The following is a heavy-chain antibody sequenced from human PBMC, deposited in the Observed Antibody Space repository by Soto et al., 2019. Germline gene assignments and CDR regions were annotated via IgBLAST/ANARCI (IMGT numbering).Heavy chain of an antibody. J-gene: IGHJ4*02. Sequence: SETLSLTCTVSVGSISSYYWSWIRQAPGKGLEWIGYIYYSGSTNYNPSLKSRVTISVDTSKNQFSLKLSSVTAADTAVYYCAAILAYSILAPFDYWGQGTLVTVSS. CDR3: AAILAYSILAPFDY. CDR2: IYYSGST. CDR1: VGSISSYY. D-gene: IGHD6-13*01. V-gene: IGHV4-59*01.